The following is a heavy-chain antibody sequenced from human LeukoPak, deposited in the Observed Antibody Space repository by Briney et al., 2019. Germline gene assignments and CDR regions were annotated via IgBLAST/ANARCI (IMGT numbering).Heavy chain of an antibody. CDR1: GFSVTRNY. D-gene: IGHD5-12*01. Sequence: GGSLRLSCAASGFSVTRNYVSWVRQAPGKGLEWVSLMYSGGGTSYADSVKGRFTISRDNAKNSLYLQMNSLRAEDTAVYYCAREVATREDFDYWGQGTLVTVSS. J-gene: IGHJ4*02. CDR2: MYSGGGT. CDR3: AREVATREDFDY. V-gene: IGHV3-53*01.